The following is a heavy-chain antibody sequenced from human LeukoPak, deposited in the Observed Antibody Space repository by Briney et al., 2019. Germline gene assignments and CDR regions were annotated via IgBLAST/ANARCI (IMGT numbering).Heavy chain of an antibody. D-gene: IGHD3-9*01. Sequence: TSETLSLTCTVSGGSITSGSYYWGWIRQPPGKGLEWIGSIYYSGSTYYNPSLKSRVTVSVDTSKNQFSLKLSSVTAADTAVYYCARQGKDTTGYLLFDNWGQGTLVTVSS. CDR2: IYYSGST. CDR3: ARQGKDTTGYLLFDN. V-gene: IGHV4-39*01. CDR1: GGSITSGSYY. J-gene: IGHJ4*02.